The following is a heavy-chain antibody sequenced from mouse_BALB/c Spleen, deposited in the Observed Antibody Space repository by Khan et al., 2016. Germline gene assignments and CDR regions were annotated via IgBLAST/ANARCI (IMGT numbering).Heavy chain of an antibody. D-gene: IGHD1-1*01. CDR3: TRGFTTVVDYFDY. Sequence: EVELVESGGGLVKPGGSLKLSCAASGFTFSSYAMSWVRQTPEKRLEWVASISSGGNTFYPDSLKGRLTISRDNARNILYLRRSSLKSENTAMYYCTRGFTTVVDYFDYWGQGTTLTVSS. CDR1: GFTFSSYA. CDR2: ISSGGNT. V-gene: IGHV5-6-5*01. J-gene: IGHJ2*01.